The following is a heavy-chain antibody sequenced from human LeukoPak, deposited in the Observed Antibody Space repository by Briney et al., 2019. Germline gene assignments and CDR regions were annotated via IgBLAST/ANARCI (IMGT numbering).Heavy chain of an antibody. D-gene: IGHD6-13*01. J-gene: IGHJ4*02. CDR3: ARAVAYSSSQHGEQYYFDY. Sequence: SETLSLTCAVYGGSFSDYYWSWIRQPPGKGLEWIGDINQSGSTNYNPSLKSRVTISLDTSKSQVSLKLTSVTAADTAVYYCARAVAYSSSQHGEQYYFDYWGQGTLVTVSS. CDR2: INQSGST. V-gene: IGHV4-34*01. CDR1: GGSFSDYY.